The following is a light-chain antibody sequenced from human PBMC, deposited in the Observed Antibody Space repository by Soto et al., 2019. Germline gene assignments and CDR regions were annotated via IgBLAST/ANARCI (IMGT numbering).Light chain of an antibody. CDR2: GAS. Sequence: EIVMTQSPATLSVSPGERVTLSCRASQSVRGSKVAWYQQKPGEAPRLLIYGASTRATGIPDRFSGSGSGTDFTLTISGLQPEDFAVYYCQQYGTSPGTFGQGTKVDIK. CDR1: QSVRGSK. CDR3: QQYGTSPGT. V-gene: IGKV3-20*01. J-gene: IGKJ1*01.